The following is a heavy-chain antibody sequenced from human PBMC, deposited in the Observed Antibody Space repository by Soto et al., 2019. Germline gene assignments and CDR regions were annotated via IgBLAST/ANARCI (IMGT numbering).Heavy chain of an antibody. J-gene: IGHJ6*03. V-gene: IGHV4-34*01. CDR3: ARAHYYYYYMDF. Sequence: PSETLSLTCAVYGGSFSGYYWSWIRQPPGKGLEWIGEINHSGSTNYNPSLKSRVTISVDTSKNQFSLKLSSVTAADTAVYYCARAHYYYYYMDFWGKGTTVTVSS. CDR1: GGSFSGYY. CDR2: INHSGST.